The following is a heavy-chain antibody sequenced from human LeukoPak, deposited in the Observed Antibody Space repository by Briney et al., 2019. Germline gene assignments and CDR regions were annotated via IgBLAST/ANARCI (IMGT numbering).Heavy chain of an antibody. CDR1: GGSFSGDF. Sequence: SETLSLTCAVYGGSFSGDFWSWIRQSPGKGLEWIGYIYYSGSTNYNPSLKSRVTISLDTSKNQFSLKLSSVTAADTAVHYCARDSEVSSGWYPFDYWGQGTLVTVSS. J-gene: IGHJ4*02. CDR3: ARDSEVSSGWYPFDY. CDR2: IYYSGST. V-gene: IGHV4-59*01. D-gene: IGHD6-19*01.